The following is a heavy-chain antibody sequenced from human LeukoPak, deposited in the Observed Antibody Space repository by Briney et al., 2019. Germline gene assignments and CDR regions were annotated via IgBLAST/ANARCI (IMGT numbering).Heavy chain of an antibody. CDR2: INPNSGGT. CDR1: GYTFTGYY. D-gene: IGHD3-22*01. CDR3: ARVSEQIVYDSSPYYYMDV. V-gene: IGHV1-2*02. Sequence: GASVKVSCKASGYTFTGYYMHWVRQAPGQGLEWMGWINPNSGGTNYARKFQGRVTMTRDTSISTAYMELSRLRSDDTAVYYCARVSEQIVYDSSPYYYMDVWGKGTTVTVSS. J-gene: IGHJ6*03.